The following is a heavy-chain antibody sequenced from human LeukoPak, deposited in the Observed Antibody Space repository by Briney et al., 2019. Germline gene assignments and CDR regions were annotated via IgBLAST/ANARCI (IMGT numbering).Heavy chain of an antibody. D-gene: IGHD3-10*01. CDR2: ISWNSGSI. CDR1: GFTFDDYA. J-gene: IGHJ6*03. CDR3: AKDSGSGPPYYYYYMDV. V-gene: IGHV3-9*01. Sequence: GRSLRLSCAASGFTFDDYAMHWVRQAPGKGLEWVSGISWNSGSIGYADSVKGRFTISRDNAKNSLYRQMNSLRAEDTALYYCAKDSGSGPPYYYYYMDVSGKGTTVTISS.